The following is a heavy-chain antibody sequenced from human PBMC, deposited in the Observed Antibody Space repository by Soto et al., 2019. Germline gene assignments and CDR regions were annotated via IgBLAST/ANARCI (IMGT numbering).Heavy chain of an antibody. V-gene: IGHV4-61*01. Sequence: QVQLQASGPGLVKPAETLSLTWTVSGDAISSGSYYWVWIRQPPGKGLGWIGFIYYTGSANYNASLRSRVTISVDTSKNQFSLRLNSVSAGDTVKYFCASLDSSGQLEYWGQGRLVIVST. CDR1: GDAISSGSYY. J-gene: IGHJ4*02. CDR3: ASLDSSGQLEY. D-gene: IGHD3-22*01. CDR2: IYYTGSA.